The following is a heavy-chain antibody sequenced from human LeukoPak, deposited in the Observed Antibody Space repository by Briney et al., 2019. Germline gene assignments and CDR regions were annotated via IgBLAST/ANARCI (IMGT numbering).Heavy chain of an antibody. CDR2: IXSXGRST. J-gene: IGHJ5*02. Sequence: XXIXSXGRSTKYAGSGKGRFTISRDKGKNTMYMQINSQRAEDTAVYYCARVLVWVASGSGGWFDPWGQGTLVTVSS. V-gene: IGHV3-74*03. D-gene: IGHD6-25*01. CDR3: ARVLVWVASGSGGWFDP.